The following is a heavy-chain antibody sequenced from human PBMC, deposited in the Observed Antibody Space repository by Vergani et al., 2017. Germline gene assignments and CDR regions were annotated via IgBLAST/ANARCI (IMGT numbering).Heavy chain of an antibody. J-gene: IGHJ4*02. CDR3: ARIRYDFWSGYPGYYFDY. V-gene: IGHV3-53*02. Sequence: EVQLVETGGGLIQPGGSLRLSCAASGFTVSSNYMSWVRQAPGKGLEWFSVIYSGGSTYYADSVKGRFTISRDNSKNTLYLQMNSLRAEDTAVYYCARIRYDFWSGYPGYYFDYWGQGTLVTVSS. D-gene: IGHD3-3*01. CDR1: GFTVSSNY. CDR2: IYSGGST.